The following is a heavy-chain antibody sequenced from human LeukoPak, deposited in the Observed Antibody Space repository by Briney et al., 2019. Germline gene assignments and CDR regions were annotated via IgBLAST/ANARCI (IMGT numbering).Heavy chain of an antibody. CDR1: GGSISSSSYY. V-gene: IGHV4-39*01. D-gene: IGHD3-22*01. CDR3: ARGRYDSSGYYSFGALDI. Sequence: PSETLSLTCTVSGGSISSSSYYWGWIRQPPGKGLEWIGSIYYSGSTYYNPSLKSRVTISVDTSKNQFSLKLSSVTAADTAVYYCARGRYDSSGYYSFGALDIWGQGTMVTVSS. CDR2: IYYSGST. J-gene: IGHJ3*02.